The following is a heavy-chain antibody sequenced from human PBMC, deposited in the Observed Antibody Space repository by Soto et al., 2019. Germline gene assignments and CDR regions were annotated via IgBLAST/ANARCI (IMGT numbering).Heavy chain of an antibody. CDR3: TRASAVTGGSSNSLPNAY. D-gene: IGHD6-19*01. CDR1: GYTFTDYY. Sequence: ASVKNSCKASGYTFTDYYLHWVRQAPGQGLEWMGWLNPDSGVTRFAQKFQDRVTLTRDTSINTAYMELSRLTSDDTAVYYCTRASAVTGGSSNSLPNAYWGQGTLVTVSS. V-gene: IGHV1-2*02. CDR2: LNPDSGVT. J-gene: IGHJ4*02.